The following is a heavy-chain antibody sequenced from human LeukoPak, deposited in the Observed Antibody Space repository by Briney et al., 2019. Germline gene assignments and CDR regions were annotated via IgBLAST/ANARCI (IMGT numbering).Heavy chain of an antibody. V-gene: IGHV4-59*01. D-gene: IGHD6-19*01. CDR1: GGSLSSDY. Sequence: TETLSLTCTVSGGSLSSDYWSWLRQPPGRGLEWIAYIHYNGGTNYNPSLKSRVTISLDTSKNQFSLRLSSVTAADTAVYYCAKGAGWYGVWGQGALVTVSS. CDR3: AKGAGWYGV. J-gene: IGHJ4*02. CDR2: IHYNGGT.